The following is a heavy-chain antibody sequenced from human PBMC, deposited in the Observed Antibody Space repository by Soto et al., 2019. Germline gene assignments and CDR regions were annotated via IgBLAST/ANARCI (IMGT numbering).Heavy chain of an antibody. V-gene: IGHV6-1*01. CDR2: TYYRSKWYN. Sequence: SQTLSLTCAISGDSVSGNSAAWDWIRQSPSRGREWLGRTYYRSKWYNDYAVSVKSRITVTPDTSKNQVSLQLNSVTPEDTAVHYCAMGSLSVKYYAFWSGYHNYYYGMDVWGQGTTVTLSS. D-gene: IGHD3-3*01. J-gene: IGHJ6*02. CDR3: AMGSLSVKYYAFWSGYHNYYYGMDV. CDR1: GDSVSGNSAA.